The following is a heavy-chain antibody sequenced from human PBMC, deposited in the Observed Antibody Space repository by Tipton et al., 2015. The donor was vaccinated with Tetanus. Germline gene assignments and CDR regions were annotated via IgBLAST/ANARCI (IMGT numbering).Heavy chain of an antibody. V-gene: IGHV3-7*03. D-gene: IGHD6-19*01. CDR2: IKQDGSEK. Sequence: SLRLSCAASGFTFSNHWMSWVRQAPGKGLEWVANIKQDGSEKYYVDSVKGRFTISRDNAKNSLYLQMNSLRAEDTAVYYCGSSGWRVHFDYWGQGTLVTVSS. CDR3: GSSGWRVHFDY. J-gene: IGHJ4*02. CDR1: GFTFSNHW.